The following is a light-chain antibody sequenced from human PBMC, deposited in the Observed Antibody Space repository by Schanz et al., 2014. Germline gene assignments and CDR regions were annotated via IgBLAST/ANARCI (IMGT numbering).Light chain of an antibody. CDR1: QTINAF. V-gene: IGKV1-39*01. CDR3: QQSYTSPPT. J-gene: IGKJ4*01. CDR2: AAS. Sequence: DIHLTQSPSSLSASVGDRVTITCRASQTINAFLNWYRHNPGKAPKLLIYAASTLQSGVPSRFSGSRSGTAFTLTIRSLQPEDFATYYCQQSYTSPPTFGGGTKVEIK.